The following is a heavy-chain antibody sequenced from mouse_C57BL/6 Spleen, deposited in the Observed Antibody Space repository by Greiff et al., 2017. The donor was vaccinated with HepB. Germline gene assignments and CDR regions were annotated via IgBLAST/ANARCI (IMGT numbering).Heavy chain of an antibody. V-gene: IGHV1-18*01. D-gene: IGHD2-2*01. CDR3: ARRVVTTYYFDY. J-gene: IGHJ2*01. CDR2: INPNNGGT. Sequence: EVQLQQSGPELVKPGASVKIPCKASGYTFTDYNMDWVKQSHGKSLEWIGDINPNNGGTNYNQKFKGKATLTVDKSSSTAYMELRSLTSEDTAVYDCARRVVTTYYFDYWGQGTTLTVSS. CDR1: GYTFTDYN.